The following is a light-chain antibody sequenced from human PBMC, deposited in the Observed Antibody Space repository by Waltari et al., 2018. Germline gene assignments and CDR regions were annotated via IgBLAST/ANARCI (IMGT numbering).Light chain of an antibody. J-gene: IGLJ3*02. V-gene: IGLV1-44*01. CDR1: SSNIGNNV. CDR3: AAWDDSLHGRWE. Sequence: QSVLTQPPSASGTPGQRVTISCSGSSSNIGNNVVNWYQQVPGTTPKLLIYRNIRRPSGVPDRFSGCKSGTSASLAISGLRSEDEADYYWAAWDDSLHGRWEFGGGTKVTVL. CDR2: RNI.